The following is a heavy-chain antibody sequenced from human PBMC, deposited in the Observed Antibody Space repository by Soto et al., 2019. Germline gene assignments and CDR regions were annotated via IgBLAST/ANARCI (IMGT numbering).Heavy chain of an antibody. CDR3: ARHRNWLQSPTYLDL. D-gene: IGHD5-12*01. J-gene: IGHJ4*02. CDR1: GGSFSGYY. CDR2: INHSGST. V-gene: IGHV4-34*01. Sequence: PSETLSLTCAVYGGSFSGYYWSWIRQPPGKGLEWIGEINHSGSTNYNPSLKSRVTISVDTSKNQFSLNLNFVTAADTAVYYCARHRNWLQSPTYLDLWGPGTLVTVSS.